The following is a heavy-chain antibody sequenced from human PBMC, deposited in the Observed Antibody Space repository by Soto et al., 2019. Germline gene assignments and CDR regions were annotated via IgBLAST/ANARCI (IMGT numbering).Heavy chain of an antibody. CDR2: IIPVFQTA. Sequence: QEQLVQSGAEVKKPGSSVKVSCKASGGLFSSYPISWVRQVPGQGLEWMGGIIPVFQTAYYTQRFQGRVTITAEETKKTGFQELGSLRSEGTAIFLLSGGGSGYTWFNEFWGQGTLVTVSS. D-gene: IGHD3-22*01. J-gene: IGHJ4*02. CDR1: GGLFSSYP. V-gene: IGHV1-69*01. CDR3: SGGGSGYTWFNEF.